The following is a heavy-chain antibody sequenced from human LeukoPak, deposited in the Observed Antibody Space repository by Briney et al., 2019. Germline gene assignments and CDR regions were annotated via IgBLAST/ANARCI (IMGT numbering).Heavy chain of an antibody. CDR3: ARDLSSGWYDY. CDR1: GFTVSSNS. D-gene: IGHD6-19*01. CDR2: IYSGGST. V-gene: IGHV3-66*02. J-gene: IGHJ4*02. Sequence: GGSLRLSCAASGFTVSSNSMSWVRQAPGKGLEWVSVIYSGGSTYYADSVKGRFTISRDNSKNTLYLQMNSLRAEDTAVYYCARDLSSGWYDYWGQGTLVTVSS.